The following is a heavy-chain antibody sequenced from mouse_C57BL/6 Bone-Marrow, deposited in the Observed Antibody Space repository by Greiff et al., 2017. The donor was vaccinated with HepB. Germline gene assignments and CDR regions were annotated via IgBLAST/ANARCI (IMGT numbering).Heavy chain of an antibody. CDR1: GYTFTSYW. V-gene: IGHV1-72*01. CDR2: IDPNSGGT. CDR3: AITAVVTHWYFDV. Sequence: VQLQQPGAELVKPGASVKLSCKASGYTFTSYWMHWVKQRPGRGLEWIGRIDPNSGGTKYNEKFKSKATLTVDKSSSTAYMQLSSLTSEDSAVYYCAITAVVTHWYFDVWGTGTTVTVSS. J-gene: IGHJ1*03. D-gene: IGHD1-1*01.